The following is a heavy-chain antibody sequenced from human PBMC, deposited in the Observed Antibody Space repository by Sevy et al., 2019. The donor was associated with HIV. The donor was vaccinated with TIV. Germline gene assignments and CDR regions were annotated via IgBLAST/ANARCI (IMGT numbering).Heavy chain of an antibody. Sequence: GGSLRLSCAASGFTFSSYGMHWVRQAPGKGLEWVAVISYDGSNKYYADSVKGRFTISRDNSKNTRYLQMNSLRAEGTAVYYCAKDRGGDGTVTAPPYYYYGMDVWGQGTTVTVSS. J-gene: IGHJ6*02. V-gene: IGHV3-30*18. CDR1: GFTFSSYG. D-gene: IGHD4-17*01. CDR2: ISYDGSNK. CDR3: AKDRGGDGTVTAPPYYYYGMDV.